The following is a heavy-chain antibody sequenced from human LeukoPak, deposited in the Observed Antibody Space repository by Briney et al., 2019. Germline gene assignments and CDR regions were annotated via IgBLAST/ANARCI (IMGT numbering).Heavy chain of an antibody. V-gene: IGHV1-2*02. CDR2: INPKSGGT. Sequence: ASVKVSCKASGYTFTGYYMHWVRQAPGQGLEWMGWINPKSGGTNYAEKFQGRVTMTTDTSTSTAYMELRSLRSDDTAVYYCARVGYDILTGYGSSFVPEVYYFDYWGQGTLVTVSS. J-gene: IGHJ4*02. CDR1: GYTFTGYY. CDR3: ARVGYDILTGYGSSFVPEVYYFDY. D-gene: IGHD3-9*01.